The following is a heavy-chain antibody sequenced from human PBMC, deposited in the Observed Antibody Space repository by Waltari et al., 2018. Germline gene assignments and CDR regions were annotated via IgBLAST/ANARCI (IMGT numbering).Heavy chain of an antibody. CDR1: GGSISSSSYY. CDR2: IYYSGST. V-gene: IGHV4-39*07. CDR3: ARDRGRWVFSDY. D-gene: IGHD1-26*01. Sequence: QLQLQESGPGLVKPSETLSLTCTVSGGSISSSSYYWGWIRQPPGKGLEWIGSIYYSGSTYYNPALKSRVTISVDTSKNQFSLKLSAVTAADTAVYYCARDRGRWVFSDYWGQGTLVTVSS. J-gene: IGHJ4*02.